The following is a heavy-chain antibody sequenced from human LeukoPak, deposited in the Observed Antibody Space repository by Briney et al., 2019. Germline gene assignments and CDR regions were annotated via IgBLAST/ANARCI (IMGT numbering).Heavy chain of an antibody. Sequence: GGSLRLSCAASGFTFSSYGMHWVRQAPGKGLEWVAVIWYDGSNKYYADSMKGRFTISRDISKNTLYLQMNSLRADDTAVYYCARERVTTTAFDYWGQGTLVTVSS. CDR3: ARERVTTTAFDY. D-gene: IGHD1-1*01. CDR2: IWYDGSNK. J-gene: IGHJ4*02. CDR1: GFTFSSYG. V-gene: IGHV3-33*01.